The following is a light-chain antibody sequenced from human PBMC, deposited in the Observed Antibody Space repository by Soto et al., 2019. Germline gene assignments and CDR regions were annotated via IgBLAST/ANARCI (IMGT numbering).Light chain of an antibody. CDR3: CSYARTSTYV. V-gene: IGLV2-23*01. J-gene: IGLJ1*01. Sequence: SVLTQPASVSGSPGQSITISRTGTSSDVGSYNLVSWYQQHPGKAPKLMIYEDNKRPSGVSNRFSVSKSGYTASLTISGLQAEDEADYYCCSYARTSTYVFGSGTKVTVL. CDR2: EDN. CDR1: SSDVGSYNL.